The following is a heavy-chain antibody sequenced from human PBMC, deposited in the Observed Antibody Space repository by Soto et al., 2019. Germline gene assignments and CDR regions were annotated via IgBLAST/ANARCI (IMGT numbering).Heavy chain of an antibody. CDR2: ISSRSDI. CDR1: GFTFSTYS. V-gene: IGHV3-21*01. D-gene: IGHD2-2*02. Sequence: GGSLRLSCVGSGFTFSTYSINWVRQAPGKGLEWVSSISSRSDIYYADSVKGRFTISRDNAKNSVSLQMNSLRAEDTAVYYCAREYTAWPLDYGLDVWGQGTTVTVSS. CDR3: AREYTAWPLDYGLDV. J-gene: IGHJ6*02.